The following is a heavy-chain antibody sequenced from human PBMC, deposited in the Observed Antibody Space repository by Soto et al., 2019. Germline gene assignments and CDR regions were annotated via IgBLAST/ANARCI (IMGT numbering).Heavy chain of an antibody. CDR1: GGTLLSYT. V-gene: IGHV1-69*19. CDR3: AVGEGETAMENV. D-gene: IGHD5-18*01. CDR2: IIPIVGIA. J-gene: IGHJ6*02. Sequence: VQLVQSGAEVKKPWSSVNVSGKASGGTLLSYTISWVRQAPGQGLEWMGGIIPIVGIANYAQKFPGRVTITADEVTGVAYMELSSLRSDDTAVYYCAVGEGETAMENVWGQGTKVTVSS.